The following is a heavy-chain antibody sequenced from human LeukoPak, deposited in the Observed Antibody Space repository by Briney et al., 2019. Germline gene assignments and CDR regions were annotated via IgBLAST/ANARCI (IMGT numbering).Heavy chain of an antibody. CDR3: AKDRRVPGVISTLDS. CDR1: GFTFSGYA. J-gene: IGHJ4*02. V-gene: IGHV3-9*01. Sequence: GGSLRLSCAASGFTFSGYAMSWVRQAPGKGLGWVSGISWIGDPIDFAGSVKGRFTISRDNAKNSLYLQMNRLTPEDTAFYFCAKDRRVPGVISTLDSWGQGTLVTVSS. D-gene: IGHD3-10*01. CDR2: ISWIGDPI.